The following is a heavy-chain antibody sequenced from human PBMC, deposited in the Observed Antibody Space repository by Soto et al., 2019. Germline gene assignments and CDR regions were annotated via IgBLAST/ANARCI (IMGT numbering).Heavy chain of an antibody. Sequence: QVQLVESGGGVVQPGRSLRLSCAASGFTFSSYGMHWVRQAPGKGLEWVAVIWYDGSNKYYGDSVKGRFTISRDNSKNTLYLQMNSLIAEDTAVYYCARTESHGYCFDNWGQGTLVTVSS. CDR3: ARTESHGYCFDN. V-gene: IGHV3-33*01. CDR2: IWYDGSNK. J-gene: IGHJ4*02. D-gene: IGHD3-22*01. CDR1: GFTFSSYG.